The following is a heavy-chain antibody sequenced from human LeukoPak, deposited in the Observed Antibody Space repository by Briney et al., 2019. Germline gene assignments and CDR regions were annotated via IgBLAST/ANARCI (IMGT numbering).Heavy chain of an antibody. J-gene: IGHJ4*02. CDR2: IYYSGST. CDR1: GGSVSSGSYY. V-gene: IGHV4-61*01. Sequence: SETLSLTCTVSGGSVSSGSYYWSWIRQPPGKGLEWIGYIYYSGSTNYNPSLTSRVTISVDTSKNQFSLKLSSVTAADTAVYHCARVRNYYDSSGYLDYWGQGTLVTVSS. CDR3: ARVRNYYDSSGYLDY. D-gene: IGHD3-22*01.